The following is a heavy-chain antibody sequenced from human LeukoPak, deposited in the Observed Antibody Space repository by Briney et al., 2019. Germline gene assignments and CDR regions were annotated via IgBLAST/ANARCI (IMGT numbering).Heavy chain of an antibody. CDR2: INPSGGST. D-gene: IGHD3-3*01. V-gene: IGHV1-46*01. CDR3: ARDGDYDFWSGYYTGTNWFDP. CDR1: GYTFTSYY. Sequence: GASVTVSCKASGYTFTSYYMHWVRQAPGQGLEWMGIINPSGGSTSYAQKFQGRVTMTRDTSTSTVYMELSSLRSKDTAVYYCARDGDYDFWSGYYTGTNWFDPWGQGTLVTVSS. J-gene: IGHJ5*02.